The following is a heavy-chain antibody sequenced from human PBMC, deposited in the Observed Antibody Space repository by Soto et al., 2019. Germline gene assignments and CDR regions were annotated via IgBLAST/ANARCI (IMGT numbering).Heavy chain of an antibody. CDR1: GGTFSSYT. CDR3: ARDLGYCSGGSCYVDY. D-gene: IGHD2-15*01. J-gene: IGHJ4*02. CDR2: IIPIIGIA. V-gene: IGHV1-69*08. Sequence: QVQLVQSGAEVKKPGSSVKVSCKASGGTFSSYTISWVRQAPGQGLEWMGRIIPIIGIANYAQKFQGRVTITADKYTSPANMELSSLRSEDRAVYYWARDLGYCSGGSCYVDYWGQGTLVTVSS.